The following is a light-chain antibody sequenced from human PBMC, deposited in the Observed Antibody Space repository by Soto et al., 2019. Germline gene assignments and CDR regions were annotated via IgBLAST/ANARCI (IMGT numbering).Light chain of an antibody. CDR3: SSYTTTSTL. Sequence: QSALTQPASVSGSPGQSITISCTGTSSDVGGYNYVSWYQQHPGKAPKLMIYEVSNRPSGVSNRFSGSKSGNTASLTISGLQVEDEADYYRSSYTTTSTLFGTGTKVTVL. CDR1: SSDVGGYNY. CDR2: EVS. J-gene: IGLJ1*01. V-gene: IGLV2-14*01.